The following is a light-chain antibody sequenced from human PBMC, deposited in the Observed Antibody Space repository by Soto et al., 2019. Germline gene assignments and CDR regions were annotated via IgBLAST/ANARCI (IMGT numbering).Light chain of an antibody. CDR3: AAWDDSLRGPL. CDR2: RND. V-gene: IGLV1-47*01. Sequence: QSVLTQPPSASGTPGQRVTISCSGSSSNVGVNFVYWYQHLPGTAPKLLIYRNDQRPSGVPDRFSGSKSGTSSSLAISGLRFEDEADYYCAAWDDSLRGPLFGTGTKLTVL. J-gene: IGLJ1*01. CDR1: SSNVGVNF.